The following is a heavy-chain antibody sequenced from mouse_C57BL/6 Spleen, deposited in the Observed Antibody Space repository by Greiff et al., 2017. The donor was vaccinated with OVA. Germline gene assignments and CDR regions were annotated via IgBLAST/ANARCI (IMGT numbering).Heavy chain of an antibody. V-gene: IGHV1-62-2*01. J-gene: IGHJ3*01. CDR1: GYTFTEYT. CDR2: FYPGSGSI. Sequence: QVQLKESGAELVKPGASVKLSCKASGYTFTEYTIHWVKQRSGQGLEWIGRFYPGSGSIKYNEKFKDKATLTADKSSSTVNMELSRLTYEDSAVYVGARHEVATGFAYWGQGTLVTVSA. D-gene: IGHD1-1*01. CDR3: ARHEVATGFAY.